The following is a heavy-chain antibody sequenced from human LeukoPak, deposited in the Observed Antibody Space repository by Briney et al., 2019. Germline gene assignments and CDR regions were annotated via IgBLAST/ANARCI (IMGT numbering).Heavy chain of an antibody. D-gene: IGHD6-19*01. Sequence: GGSLRLSCAASGFTFSSYAMSWVRQAPGKGLEWVSAISGSGGSTYYADSVKGRFTISRDNSKNTLYLQMNSLRAEDTAVYYCAKTEAYSSGWYSKNDAFDIWGQGTMVTVSS. V-gene: IGHV3-23*01. CDR3: AKTEAYSSGWYSKNDAFDI. CDR2: ISGSGGST. CDR1: GFTFSSYA. J-gene: IGHJ3*02.